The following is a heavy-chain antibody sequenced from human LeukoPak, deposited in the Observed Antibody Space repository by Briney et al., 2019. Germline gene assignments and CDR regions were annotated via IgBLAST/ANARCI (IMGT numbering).Heavy chain of an antibody. D-gene: IGHD1-1*01. J-gene: IGHJ4*02. CDR2: IRLSDSHT. CDR3: AGARHGTTFWGQ. CDR1: GYNIREFW. V-gene: IGHV5-51*01. Sequence: GESLKISFQGSGYNIREFWIGWVRPMPGKGLGGVGFIRLSDSHTIYRPSFQGQLTISVHMSISTAYLQWSSLKASDTAMYFCAGARHGTTFWGQWGQGTLVTVSS.